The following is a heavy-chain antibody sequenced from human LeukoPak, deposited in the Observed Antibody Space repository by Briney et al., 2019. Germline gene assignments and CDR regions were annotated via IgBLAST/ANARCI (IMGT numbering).Heavy chain of an antibody. CDR3: ARDQYSSSWYRAFDI. J-gene: IGHJ3*02. V-gene: IGHV4-59*01. CDR1: GGSIISYY. Sequence: PSETLSLTCTVSGGSIISYYWSWIRQPPGKGLEWIGYIYYSGSTNYNPSLKSRVTISVDTSKDQFSLKLSSVTAADTAVYYCARDQYSSSWYRAFDIWGQGTMVTVSS. D-gene: IGHD6-13*01. CDR2: IYYSGST.